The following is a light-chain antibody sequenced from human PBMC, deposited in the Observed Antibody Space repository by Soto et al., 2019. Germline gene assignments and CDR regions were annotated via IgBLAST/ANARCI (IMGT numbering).Light chain of an antibody. CDR3: QQYNSYPYT. CDR2: KAS. CDR1: QSITNW. Sequence: DLQMTQSPSTLSASVGDRVTITCRASQSITNWLAWYQQTPGKAPKLLIYKASSLETGVPSRLSGSGSGTEFTLTISSLQPDDFATYYCQQYNSYPYTFGQGTKVEI. V-gene: IGKV1-5*03. J-gene: IGKJ2*01.